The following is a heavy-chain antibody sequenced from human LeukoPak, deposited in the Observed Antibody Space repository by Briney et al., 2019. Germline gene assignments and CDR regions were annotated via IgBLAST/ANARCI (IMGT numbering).Heavy chain of an antibody. CDR3: AREEGGYFDS. V-gene: IGHV3-7*01. Sequence: GGSLRLSCAAPGFPFKTYWMTWVRQPQAKDLEWVANIKQDGSDKYYVDSVKGRFTISRDNAKNSLSLQINSLRFDDTAAYYCAREEGGYFDSWGQGTLVTVSS. CDR1: GFPFKTYW. CDR2: IKQDGSDK. J-gene: IGHJ4*02.